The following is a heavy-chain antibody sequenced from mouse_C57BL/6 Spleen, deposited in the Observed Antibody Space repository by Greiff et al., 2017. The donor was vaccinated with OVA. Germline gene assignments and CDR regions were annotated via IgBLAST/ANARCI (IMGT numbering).Heavy chain of an antibody. J-gene: IGHJ2*01. CDR1: GYAFTNYL. CDR3: ERRGNGTGGDY. Sequence: QVQLQQSGAELVRPGTSVKVSCTASGYAFTNYLIEWVKQRPGQGLEWIGVINPGGGGTNYTEKFKGKATLTADKSSSTAYMQLSSLTSEDSAVYFCERRGNGTGGDYWGQGTTLTVSS. V-gene: IGHV1-54*01. D-gene: IGHD4-1*01. CDR2: INPGGGGT.